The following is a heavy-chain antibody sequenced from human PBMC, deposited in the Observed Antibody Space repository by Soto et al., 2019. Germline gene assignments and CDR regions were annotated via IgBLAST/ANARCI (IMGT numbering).Heavy chain of an antibody. J-gene: IGHJ6*02. CDR3: ARNAAARNYYYYGRDV. V-gene: IGHV4-31*03. CDR1: GGSISSGGYY. CDR2: IYYSGST. D-gene: IGHD6-13*01. Sequence: QVQLQESGPGLVKPSQTLSLTCTVSGGSISSGGYYWSWIRQHPGKGLEWIGYIYYSGSTYYNPSLKSRVTISVDTSKNQFSLKLSSVTAADTAVYYCARNAAARNYYYYGRDVWGQGTTVTVSS.